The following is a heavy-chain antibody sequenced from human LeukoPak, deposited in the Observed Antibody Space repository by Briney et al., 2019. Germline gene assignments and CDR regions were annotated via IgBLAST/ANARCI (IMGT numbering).Heavy chain of an antibody. CDR3: ARAAEYPTLPDY. Sequence: SETLSLTCTVSGGSISSYYWSWIRQPAGKGLEWIGRFYSGGGTDYNPSLKSRVTMSVDTSKNQFSLKLSSVTAADTAVYYCARAAEYPTLPDYRGQGTLVTVSS. CDR1: GGSISSYY. V-gene: IGHV4-4*07. J-gene: IGHJ4*02. D-gene: IGHD2-2*01. CDR2: FYSGGGT.